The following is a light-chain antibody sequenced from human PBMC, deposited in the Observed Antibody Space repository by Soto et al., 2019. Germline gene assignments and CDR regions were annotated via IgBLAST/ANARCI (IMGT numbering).Light chain of an antibody. CDR1: QSVSSY. V-gene: IGKV3-11*01. Sequence: EIVLTQSPATLSMSPVYRATLSCSASQSVSSYLAWYQQKPGQAPRLLIYDASNRATGIPARFSGSGSGTDFTLTISSLEPEDFAVYYCQQRSNWPRTFGGGTKVDIK. CDR2: DAS. J-gene: IGKJ4*01. CDR3: QQRSNWPRT.